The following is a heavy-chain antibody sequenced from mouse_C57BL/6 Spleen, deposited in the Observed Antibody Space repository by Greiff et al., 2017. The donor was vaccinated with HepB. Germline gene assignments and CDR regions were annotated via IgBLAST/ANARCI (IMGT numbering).Heavy chain of an antibody. CDR1: GFTFSDYY. J-gene: IGHJ3*01. Sequence: EVQLQQSEGGLVQPGSSMKLSCTASGFTFSDYYMAWVRQVPEKGLEWVANINYDGSSTYYLDSLKSRFIISRDNAKNILYLQMSSLKSEDTATYYCARGHGSSPFAYWGQGTLVTVSA. D-gene: IGHD1-1*01. V-gene: IGHV5-16*01. CDR2: INYDGSST. CDR3: ARGHGSSPFAY.